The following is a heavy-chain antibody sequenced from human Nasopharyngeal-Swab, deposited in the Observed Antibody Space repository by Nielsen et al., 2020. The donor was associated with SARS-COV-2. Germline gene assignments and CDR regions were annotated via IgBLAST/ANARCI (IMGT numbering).Heavy chain of an antibody. J-gene: IGHJ4*02. CDR2: IIPIFGTA. D-gene: IGHD2-15*01. CDR3: ARGGYCSGGSCYSGSFFDY. Sequence: SVKVSCKASGGTFSSYAISWVRQDPGQGLEWMGGIIPIFGTANYAQKFQGRVTITADESTSTAYMELSSLRSEDTAVYYCARGGYCSGGSCYSGSFFDYWGQGTLVTVSS. CDR1: GGTFSSYA. V-gene: IGHV1-69*13.